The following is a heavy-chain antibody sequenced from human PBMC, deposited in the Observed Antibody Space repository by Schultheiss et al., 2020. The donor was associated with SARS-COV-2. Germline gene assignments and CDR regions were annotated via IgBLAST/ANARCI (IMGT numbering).Heavy chain of an antibody. V-gene: IGHV2-5*02. D-gene: IGHD2-8*01. CDR3: AHRRTGNGSMDV. J-gene: IGHJ6*02. CDR2: IYWDDDK. Sequence: SGPTLVKPTQTLTLTCTFSGFSLSTSGMCVSWIRQPPGKALEWLALIYWDDDKRYSPSLKSRLTITKDTSKNQVVLTTTNMDPVDTATYYCAHRRTGNGSMDVWGQGTTVTVSS. CDR1: GFSLSTSGMC.